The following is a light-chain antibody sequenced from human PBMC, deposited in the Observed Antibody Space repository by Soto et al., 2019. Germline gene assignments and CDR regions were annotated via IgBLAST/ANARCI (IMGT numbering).Light chain of an antibody. V-gene: IGKV3-15*01. CDR2: TAS. CDR3: QQFRNWPWT. Sequence: EIVLTQSPGTLSVSPGDRVTLSCRASQSISINLAWYQHKPGQAPRLLMQTASSRASGVPARTSGSGSGTEFTLTISSLQSEDFAVYYCQQFRNWPWTFGQGTKVEVK. CDR1: QSISIN. J-gene: IGKJ1*01.